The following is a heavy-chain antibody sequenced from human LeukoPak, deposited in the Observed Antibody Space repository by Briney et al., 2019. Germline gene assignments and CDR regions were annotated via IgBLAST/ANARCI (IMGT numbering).Heavy chain of an antibody. Sequence: ASVKVSCKASGYTFTGYYMHWVRQAPGQGLEWMGWINCNSAGTKYPQKFQGRVSMTRDTSISTAYLELSRLRSDDTAVYYCARDLTIVGGVSDPRIRGHWGQGTLVTVSS. V-gene: IGHV1-2*02. D-gene: IGHD3-3*01. CDR1: GYTFTGYY. CDR2: INCNSAGT. J-gene: IGHJ4*02. CDR3: ARDLTIVGGVSDPRIRGH.